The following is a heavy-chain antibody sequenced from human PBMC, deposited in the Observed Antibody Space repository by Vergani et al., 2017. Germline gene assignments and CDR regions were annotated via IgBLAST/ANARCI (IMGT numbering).Heavy chain of an antibody. Sequence: QVQLQQWGAGLLKPSETLSLTCAVYGGSFSDCYWSWILQPPGKGLEWIAGINHSGSTKYNLSLKSRVTISVDTSKNQFSLKLSTVTAADTAVYYCARLNRASTKIVRVGRWLGFDPWGQGTLVTVS. D-gene: IGHD5-24*01. CDR3: ARLNRASTKIVRVGRWLGFDP. V-gene: IGHV4-34*01. J-gene: IGHJ5*02. CDR1: GGSFSDCY. CDR2: INHSGST.